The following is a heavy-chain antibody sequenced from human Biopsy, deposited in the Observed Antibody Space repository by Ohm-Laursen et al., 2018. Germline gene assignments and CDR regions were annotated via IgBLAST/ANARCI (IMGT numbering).Heavy chain of an antibody. CDR3: ARHPTGFWFDP. CDR2: IFYSGIT. J-gene: IGHJ5*02. CDR1: GVSINGGRYY. V-gene: IGHV4-39*01. Sequence: PSQTLSLTCTVSGVSINGGRYYWNWIRQPPGKGLESIGSIFYSGITYYNPSLQSRVTMSVDTSKNQFSLNLTSVTAADTAVYYCARHPTGFWFDPWGQGTLVIVSS.